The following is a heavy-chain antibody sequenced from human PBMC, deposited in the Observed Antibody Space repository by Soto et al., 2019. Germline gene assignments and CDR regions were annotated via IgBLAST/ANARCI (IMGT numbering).Heavy chain of an antibody. CDR3: ASKPAMVLAEK. CDR2: IYYSGST. V-gene: IGHV4-39*01. D-gene: IGHD3-10*01. J-gene: IGHJ4*02. Sequence: SETLSLTCTVSGGSISSSSYYWGWIRQPPGKGLEWIGSIYYSGSTYYNPSLKSRVTISVDTSKNQFSLKLSSVTAADTAVYYCASKPAMVLAEKWVKGTLVTVPS. CDR1: GGSISSSSYY.